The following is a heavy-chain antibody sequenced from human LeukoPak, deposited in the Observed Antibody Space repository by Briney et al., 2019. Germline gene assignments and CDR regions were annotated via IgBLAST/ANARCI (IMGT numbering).Heavy chain of an antibody. V-gene: IGHV3-30*03. D-gene: IGHD3-10*01. Sequence: GRSLRLSCAASGFTFSNYGMHWVRQAPGKGLEWVAVISYDGSHKYYADSVKGRFTISRDNAKNSLYLQINSLRDEDTAVYYCARGRGLTLSYHYFDYWGQGTLVTVSS. CDR1: GFTFSNYG. CDR3: ARGRGLTLSYHYFDY. CDR2: ISYDGSHK. J-gene: IGHJ4*02.